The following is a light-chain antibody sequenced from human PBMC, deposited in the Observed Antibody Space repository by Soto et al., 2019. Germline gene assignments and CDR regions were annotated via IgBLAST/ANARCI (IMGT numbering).Light chain of an antibody. CDR3: QSYDSSLSEV. J-gene: IGLJ3*02. Sequence: QSVLTQPPPVSGAPGQRVTISCTGSSSNIGAGYDVHWYQQLPGTAPKLLIYGNSNRPSGVPDRFSGSKSGTSASLAITGLQAEDEADYYCQSYDSSLSEVFGGGTQLTVL. CDR1: SSNIGAGYD. V-gene: IGLV1-40*01. CDR2: GNS.